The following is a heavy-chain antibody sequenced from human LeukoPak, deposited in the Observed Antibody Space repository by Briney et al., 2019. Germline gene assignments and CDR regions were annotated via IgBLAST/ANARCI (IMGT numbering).Heavy chain of an antibody. Sequence: GASVKVSCKASGGTFSSYAISWVRQAPGQGLEWMGRIIPIFGIANYAQKFQGRVTITADKSTSTAYMELSSLRSEDTAVYYCASTPRPGDPVDYGMDVWGQGTTSPSP. CDR3: ASTPRPGDPVDYGMDV. CDR1: GGTFSSYA. CDR2: IIPIFGIA. J-gene: IGHJ6*02. V-gene: IGHV1-69*04.